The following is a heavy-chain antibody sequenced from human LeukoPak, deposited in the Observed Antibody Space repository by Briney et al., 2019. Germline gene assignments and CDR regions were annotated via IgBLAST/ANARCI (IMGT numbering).Heavy chain of an antibody. D-gene: IGHD3-22*01. V-gene: IGHV3-74*01. Sequence: GGSLRLSCAASGFTFSSYWMHWVRQTPGKGLVWVSRINSDGSSTSYADSVKGRFTISRDNAKNTLYLQMNSLRAEDTAVYYCAREAMIGYYFDYWGQGTLVTVSS. CDR3: AREAMIGYYFDY. J-gene: IGHJ4*02. CDR1: GFTFSSYW. CDR2: INSDGSST.